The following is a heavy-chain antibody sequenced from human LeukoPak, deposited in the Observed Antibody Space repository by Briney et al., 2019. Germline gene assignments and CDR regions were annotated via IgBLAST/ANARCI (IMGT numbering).Heavy chain of an antibody. J-gene: IGHJ4*02. Sequence: PSETLSLTCDVSGYSIGSAYYWGWIRQPPGKGLEWIGSIYHTGTTYYNPSLKSRITISVDTSKNQFSLRLSSVTAADTAVYYCARGVLYWGQGTLVTVSS. V-gene: IGHV4-38-2*01. CDR3: ARGVLY. CDR2: IYHTGTT. D-gene: IGHD2-8*01. CDR1: GYSIGSAYY.